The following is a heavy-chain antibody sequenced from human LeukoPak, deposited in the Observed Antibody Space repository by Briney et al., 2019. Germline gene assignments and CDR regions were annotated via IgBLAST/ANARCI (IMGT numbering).Heavy chain of an antibody. CDR2: ISSSSSTI. Sequence: PGGSLRLSCAASGFTFSSYSMNWVRQAPGKGLEWVSYISSSSSTIYYVGSVNGRFTISRDNAKNSLYLQMNSLRDEDTAVYYCASDYYDSSGYYSRWGQGTLVTVSS. D-gene: IGHD3-22*01. V-gene: IGHV3-48*02. CDR3: ASDYYDSSGYYSR. J-gene: IGHJ4*02. CDR1: GFTFSSYS.